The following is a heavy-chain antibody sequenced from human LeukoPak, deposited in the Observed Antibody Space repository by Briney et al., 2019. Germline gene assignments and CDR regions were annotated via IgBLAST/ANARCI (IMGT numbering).Heavy chain of an antibody. D-gene: IGHD5-18*01. CDR1: GFTFSSYW. V-gene: IGHV3-7*03. CDR3: ARAELRSTSDFDY. Sequence: GGSLRLSCAASGFTFSSYWMSWVRQAPGKGLEWVANIKQDGSEKYYVDSVKGRFTISRDNAKNSLYLQMNSLRAEDTAVYYCARAELRSTSDFDYWGQGTLVTVSS. J-gene: IGHJ4*02. CDR2: IKQDGSEK.